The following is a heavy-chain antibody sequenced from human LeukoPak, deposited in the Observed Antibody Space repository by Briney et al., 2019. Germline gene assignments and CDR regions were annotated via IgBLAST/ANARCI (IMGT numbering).Heavy chain of an antibody. Sequence: GGSLRLSCAASGFTFSSYSMNWVRQAPGKGLEWVSSISSSSSYIYYADSVKGRFTISRDNAKNSLYLQMNSLRAEDTAVYYCASSSSSVAAWFDYWGQGTLVTVSS. D-gene: IGHD6-6*01. V-gene: IGHV3-21*01. CDR1: GFTFSSYS. J-gene: IGHJ4*02. CDR3: ASSSSSVAAWFDY. CDR2: ISSSSSYI.